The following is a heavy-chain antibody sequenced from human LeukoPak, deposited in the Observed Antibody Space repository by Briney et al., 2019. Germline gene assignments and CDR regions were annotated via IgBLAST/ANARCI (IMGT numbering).Heavy chain of an antibody. CDR2: IYYSGRT. Sequence: SETLSLTCTVSGGSISSYYWSWIRRPPGKGLEWIGYIYYSGRTNYNPSLKSRVTISVDTSKNQFSLKLSSVTAADTAVYYCARDYGDYVVDYWGQGTLVTVSS. D-gene: IGHD4-17*01. J-gene: IGHJ4*02. CDR1: GGSISSYY. V-gene: IGHV4-59*01. CDR3: ARDYGDYVVDY.